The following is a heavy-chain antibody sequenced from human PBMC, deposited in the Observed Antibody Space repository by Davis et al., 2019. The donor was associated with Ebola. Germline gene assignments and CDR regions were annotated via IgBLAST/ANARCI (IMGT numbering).Heavy chain of an antibody. J-gene: IGHJ4*02. CDR2: IYSDRSGGRT. CDR1: GFSVSGNY. V-gene: IGHV3-53*01. Sequence: GESLKISCAASGFSVSGNYMNWVRQAPGKGLEWVSVIYSDRSGGRTYYADSVKGRFTISRDNAKNMLFLQMNSLRVEDTAVYYCTSVSEYWGQGTLVTVST. CDR3: TSVSEY.